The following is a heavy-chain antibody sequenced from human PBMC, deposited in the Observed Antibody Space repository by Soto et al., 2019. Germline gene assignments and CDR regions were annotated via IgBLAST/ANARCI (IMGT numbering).Heavy chain of an antibody. Sequence: EVQLVESGGGLVQPGGSLRLSCAASGFTFSSYEMNWVRQAPGKGLEWVAYISSSGSTIYYADSVKGRFTISRDNDKNSLCLPLKSLRAEDTAVYYCQRWGLYDLWRGYQLWALDSYGMDVWGRGTPVTVSS. J-gene: IGHJ6*02. CDR2: ISSSGSTI. V-gene: IGHV3-48*03. D-gene: IGHD3-3*01. CDR1: GFTFSSYE. CDR3: QRWGLYDLWRGYQLWALDSYGMDV.